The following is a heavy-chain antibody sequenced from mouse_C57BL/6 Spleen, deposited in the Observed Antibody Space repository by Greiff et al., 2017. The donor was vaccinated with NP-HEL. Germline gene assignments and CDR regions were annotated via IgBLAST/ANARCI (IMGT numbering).Heavy chain of an antibody. CDR1: GYTFTSYW. CDR2: INPSNGGT. V-gene: IGHV1-53*01. D-gene: IGHD1-1*01. J-gene: IGHJ1*03. CDR3: ARGGGSSSYWYFDV. Sequence: VQLQQPGTELVKPGASVKLSCKASGYTFTSYWMHWVKQRPGQGLEWIGNINPSNGGTNYNEKFKSKATLTVDKSSSTAYMQLSSLTSEDSAVYDCARGGGSSSYWYFDVWGTGTTVTVSS.